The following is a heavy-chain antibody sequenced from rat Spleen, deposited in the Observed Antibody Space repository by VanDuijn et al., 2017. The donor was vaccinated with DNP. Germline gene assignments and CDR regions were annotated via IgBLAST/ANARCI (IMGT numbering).Heavy chain of an antibody. CDR1: GFNFDDHW. Sequence: EVKLVESGGGLVQPGRSLKLSCAASGFNFDDHWMAWVRQAPGKGLEWIGEINKGSTTINYTPSLKDKFTISRDNAQSNLYLQVNKVGSEDTAIYYWVRAPDLTGHGVMDVWGQGTSVTVSA. CDR3: VRAPDLTGHGVMDV. CDR2: INKGSTTI. J-gene: IGHJ4*01. V-gene: IGHV4-2*01. D-gene: IGHD1-4*01.